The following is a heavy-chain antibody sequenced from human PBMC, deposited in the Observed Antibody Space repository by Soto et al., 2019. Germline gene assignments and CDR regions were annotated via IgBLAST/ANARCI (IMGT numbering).Heavy chain of an antibody. V-gene: IGHV4-61*01. J-gene: IGHJ6*02. CDR1: GEALGSGQSY. CDR2: TFVTGAT. CDR3: ARGRSDSAGSSFGRRMDV. Sequence: QVQLQESGPGLVKSSETLSLICFVSGEALGSGQSYWNWIRQAPGKGMEWIGQTFVTGATKYSSSLKSRVTMSVDTSKSQLSLTLTSVTAADSATYFCARGRSDSAGSSFGRRMDVWGQGTTVTVSS. D-gene: IGHD3-10*01.